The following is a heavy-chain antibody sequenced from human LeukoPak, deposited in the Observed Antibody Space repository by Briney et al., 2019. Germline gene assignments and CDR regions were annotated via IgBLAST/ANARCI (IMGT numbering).Heavy chain of an antibody. CDR2: IHYSGSA. D-gene: IGHD5-18*01. J-gene: IGHJ4*02. V-gene: IGHV4-59*01. CDR3: ATVDSYGSRLDY. Sequence: PSETLSLTCIVSGGSISSYYWSWIRQFPGKGLEWIGYIHYSGSANYNPSLKSRVSISVDTSKKQFSLKLNSVTAADMAVYYCATVDSYGSRLDYWGQGTLVTVSS. CDR1: GGSISSYY.